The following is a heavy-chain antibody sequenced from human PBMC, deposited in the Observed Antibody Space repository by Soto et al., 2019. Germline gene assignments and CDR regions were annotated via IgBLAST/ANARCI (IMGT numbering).Heavy chain of an antibody. CDR2: ISYDGSNK. V-gene: IGHV3-30*03. CDR3: AREYYYDSSGYYPIDY. D-gene: IGHD3-22*01. J-gene: IGHJ4*02. Sequence: QVQLVESGGGVVQPGRSLRLSCAASGFTFSSYGMHWVRQAPGKGLEWVAVISYDGSNKYYADSVKGRFTISRDNSKNTLYLQMNSLRAEDTAVYYCAREYYYDSSGYYPIDYWGQGTLVTVSS. CDR1: GFTFSSYG.